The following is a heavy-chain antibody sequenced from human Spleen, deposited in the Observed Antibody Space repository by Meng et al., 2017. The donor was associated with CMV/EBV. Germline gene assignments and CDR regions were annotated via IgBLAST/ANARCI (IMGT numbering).Heavy chain of an antibody. CDR1: GGSFSGYY. J-gene: IGHJ4*02. CDR2: LNHSGST. D-gene: IGHD2-2*01. V-gene: IGHV4-34*01. Sequence: VYGGSFSGYYSRLIRQPPGKGLEWIGELNHSGSTNYNPSLKSRVTISVDTSKNQFSLKLSSVTAADPAVYYCGYCSSTSCYSRIDYWGQGTLVTVSS. CDR3: GYCSSTSCYSRIDY.